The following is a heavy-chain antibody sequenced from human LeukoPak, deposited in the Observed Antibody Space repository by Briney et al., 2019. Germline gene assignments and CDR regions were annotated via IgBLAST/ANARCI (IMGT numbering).Heavy chain of an antibody. CDR1: GDSVSSNSVT. D-gene: IGHD5-18*01. CDR3: ARALQLWFSDGMDV. CDR2: TYYRSKWYN. Sequence: SQTLSLTCAISGDSVSSNSVTWNWIRQSPSRGLEWLGGTYYRSKWYNDYAVSVKSRITINPDTSKNQFSLQLNSVTPEDTAVYYCARALQLWFSDGMDVWGQGTTVTVSS. V-gene: IGHV6-1*01. J-gene: IGHJ6*02.